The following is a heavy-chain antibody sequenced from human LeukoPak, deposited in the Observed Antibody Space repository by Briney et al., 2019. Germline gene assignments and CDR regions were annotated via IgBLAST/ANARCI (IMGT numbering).Heavy chain of an antibody. CDR2: VNLQGST. V-gene: IGHV4-4*02. Sequence: PSGTLSLTCGVAGGSISNTNWWTWVRQPPGKGLEWIGEVNLQGSTNYNPSLKGRVAISVDKSENHISLKLTSVTAADTAVYYCAREGGPYRPLDYSGQGTLVTVAS. CDR1: GGSISNTNW. CDR3: AREGGPYRPLDY. J-gene: IGHJ4*02.